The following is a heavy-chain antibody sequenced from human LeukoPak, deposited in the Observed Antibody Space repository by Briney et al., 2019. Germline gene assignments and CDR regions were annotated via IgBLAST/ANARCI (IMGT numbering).Heavy chain of an antibody. CDR3: ATPATVTTSPFDY. D-gene: IGHD4-17*01. Sequence: GGSLRLSCAASRFIFNDYAIHWVRQAPGKGLEWVAVISSDGKNEYYADFVKGRSTISRDNSKNTLYLQMNSLRAEDTAVYYCATPATVTTSPFDYWGQGTLVTVSS. CDR2: ISSDGKNE. J-gene: IGHJ4*02. CDR1: RFIFNDYA. V-gene: IGHV3-30*04.